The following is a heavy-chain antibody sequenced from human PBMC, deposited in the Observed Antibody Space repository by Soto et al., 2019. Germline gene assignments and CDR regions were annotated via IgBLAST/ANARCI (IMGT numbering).Heavy chain of an antibody. J-gene: IGHJ4*02. V-gene: IGHV1-69*01. CDR3: ARDRTLAYYYDSSGYNPTFDY. CDR2: IIPIFGTA. Sequence: QVQLVQSGAEVKKPGSSVKVSCTASGGTFSSYAISWVRQAPGQGLEWMGGIIPIFGTANYAQKFQGRVTITADESTSTAYMELSSLRSEDTAVYYCARDRTLAYYYDSSGYNPTFDYWGQGTLVTVSS. D-gene: IGHD3-22*01. CDR1: GGTFSSYA.